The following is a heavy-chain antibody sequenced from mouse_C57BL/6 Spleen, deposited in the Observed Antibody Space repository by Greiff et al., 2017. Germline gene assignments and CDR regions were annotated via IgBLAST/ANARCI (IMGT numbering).Heavy chain of an antibody. CDR2: FYPGSGSI. V-gene: IGHV1-62-2*01. D-gene: IGHD1-1*01. CDR1: GYTFTEYT. CDR3: ARHEAPYYYGSSSFDY. J-gene: IGHJ2*01. Sequence: VQLQQSGAELVKPGASVKLSCKASGYTFTEYTIHWVKQRSGQGLEWIGWFYPGSGSIKYNEKFKDKATLTADKSSSTVYMELSRLTSEDSAVYFCARHEAPYYYGSSSFDYWGQGTTLTVSS.